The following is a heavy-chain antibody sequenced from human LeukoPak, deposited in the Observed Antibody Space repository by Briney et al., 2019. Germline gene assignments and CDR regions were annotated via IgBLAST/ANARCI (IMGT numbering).Heavy chain of an antibody. J-gene: IGHJ4*02. D-gene: IGHD1-26*01. CDR3: ARQTPYSGNHYFDY. CDR2: IDPTGLT. Sequence: SETLSLTCTVSGGSISGHYWSWIRQSPGKGLEWIGHIDPTGLTSYNPSLNSRVTISKDTSKNQFSLKVRSVTTADTAVYFCARQTPYSGNHYFDYWGQGTLVTVSS. V-gene: IGHV4-4*09. CDR1: GGSISGHY.